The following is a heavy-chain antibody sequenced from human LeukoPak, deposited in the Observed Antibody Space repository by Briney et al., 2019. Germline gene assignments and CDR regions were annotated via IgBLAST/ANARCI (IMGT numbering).Heavy chain of an antibody. J-gene: IGHJ4*02. CDR1: GGSISSYD. Sequence: PSESLSLTCTVSGGSISSYDWSWIRQPPGKGLEWIGYIYYSGSTNYNPALKSRVTISVDTSKNQFSLKLSSVAAADTAVYYCARGAAHTYYFDYWGQGTLVTVSS. D-gene: IGHD6-6*01. CDR2: IYYSGST. CDR3: ARGAAHTYYFDY. V-gene: IGHV4-59*01.